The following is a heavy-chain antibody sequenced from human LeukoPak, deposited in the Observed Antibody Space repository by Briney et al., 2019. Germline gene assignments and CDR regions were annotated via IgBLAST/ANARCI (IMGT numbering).Heavy chain of an antibody. V-gene: IGHV3-66*01. D-gene: IGHD1-1*01. CDR2: IYSGGTT. Sequence: GGSLRLSCAASGSTVSNNYMAWVRQAPGKGLEWVSVIYSGGTTYYADSVKGRFTISRDNSKNMLYLQMNSLTADDTAVYYCARDPLAWGQGTLVTVSS. J-gene: IGHJ5*02. CDR3: ARDPLA. CDR1: GSTVSNNY.